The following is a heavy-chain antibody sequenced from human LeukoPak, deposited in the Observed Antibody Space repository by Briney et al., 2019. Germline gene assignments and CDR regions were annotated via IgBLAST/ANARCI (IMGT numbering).Heavy chain of an antibody. CDR3: ATATSWSYYYGINV. V-gene: IGHV3-33*01. D-gene: IGHD2-15*01. J-gene: IGHJ6*02. CDR1: GFTFSSYG. CDR2: IWYDGSNK. Sequence: GGSLRLSCAASGFTFSSYGMHWVRQAPGKGLEWVAVIWYDGSNKYYADSVKGRFTISRDNSKNTLCLQMNSLRAEDTAVYYCATATSWSYYYGINVWGQGTTVTVSS.